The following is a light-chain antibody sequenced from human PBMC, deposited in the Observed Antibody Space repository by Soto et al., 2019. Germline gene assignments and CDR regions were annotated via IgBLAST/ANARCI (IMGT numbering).Light chain of an antibody. V-gene: IGKV3-15*01. J-gene: IGKJ4*01. CDR1: QGIGDT. CDR2: DTS. CDR3: QHYFTGPLT. Sequence: EIVMTQSPATLSVSPGEGATLSCRASQGIGDTLAWYQQKPGQTPRLLIYDTSIRAAGVPPRFSGSRSGAAFTLTISRLPSEDLAVYNGQHYFTGPLTFGGGPKVESK.